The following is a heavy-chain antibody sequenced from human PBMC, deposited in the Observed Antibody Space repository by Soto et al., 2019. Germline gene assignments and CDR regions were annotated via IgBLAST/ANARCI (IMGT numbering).Heavy chain of an antibody. CDR2: IIPILGIA. CDR3: ARGGGCSGGSCYSDYYYYYMDV. Sequence: ASVKVSCQASGGTFSSYTISWVRQAPGQGLEWMGRIIPILGIANYAQKFQGRVTITADKSTSTAYMELSSLRSEDTAVYYCARGGGCSGGSCYSDYYYYYMDVWGKGTTVTVSS. CDR1: GGTFSSYT. V-gene: IGHV1-69*02. D-gene: IGHD2-15*01. J-gene: IGHJ6*03.